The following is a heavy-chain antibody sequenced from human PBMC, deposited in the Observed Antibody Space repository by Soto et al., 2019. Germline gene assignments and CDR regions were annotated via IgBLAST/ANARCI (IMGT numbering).Heavy chain of an antibody. J-gene: IGHJ4*02. Sequence: PGGSLRLSCAASGFTFSSYAMSWVRQAPGKGLEWVSAISGSGGSTYYADSVKGRFTISRDNSKNTLYLQMNSLRAEDTAVYYCAKDLIPPYCSSTSCPHRGTAVTPDLDWGQGTLVTVSS. CDR2: ISGSGGST. CDR3: AKDLIPPYCSSTSCPHRGTAVTPDLD. V-gene: IGHV3-23*01. CDR1: GFTFSSYA. D-gene: IGHD2-2*01.